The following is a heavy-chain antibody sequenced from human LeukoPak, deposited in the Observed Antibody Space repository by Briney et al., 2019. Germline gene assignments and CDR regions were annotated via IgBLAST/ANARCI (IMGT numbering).Heavy chain of an antibody. CDR2: SDWDDDK. CDR3: ARIPCSGGSREWSNYDY. J-gene: IGHJ4*02. D-gene: IGHD2-15*01. CDR1: GFARSTSGMC. V-gene: IGHV2-70*11. Sequence: RASGPALVKPTQTLTLTCTFSGFARSTSGMCVSWIRQPPGKALEWLARSDWDDDKYYSTSLKTRLTISKDTSKNQLVLTMTNMDHVDAATYYCARIPCSGGSREWSNYDYWGQGTLVTVSS.